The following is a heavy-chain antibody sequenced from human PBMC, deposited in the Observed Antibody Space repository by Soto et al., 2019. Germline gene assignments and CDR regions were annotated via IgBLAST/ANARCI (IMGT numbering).Heavy chain of an antibody. V-gene: IGHV4-59*01. J-gene: IGHJ4*02. CDR1: GGSISSYY. CDR3: ARVTGLYYFDY. CDR2: IYYSGST. Sequence: SETLSLTCTVSGGSISSYYWSWIRQPPGKGLEWIGYIYYSGSTNYNPSLKSRVTISVDTSKNQFSLKLSSVTAADTAVYYCARVTGLYYFDYWGQGTLVTVSS.